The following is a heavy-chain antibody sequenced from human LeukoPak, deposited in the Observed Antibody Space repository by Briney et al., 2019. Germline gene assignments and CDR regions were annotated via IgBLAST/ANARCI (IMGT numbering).Heavy chain of an antibody. Sequence: ASVKVSCKASGYTFTGYYMHWVRQAPGQGLEWMGWINPNSGGTNYAQKFQGRVTMTRDTSISTAYMELSRLRSDDTAVYYCARDQQYSSSWYAVDYWGQGTLVTVSS. D-gene: IGHD6-13*01. J-gene: IGHJ4*02. CDR2: INPNSGGT. CDR3: ARDQQYSSSWYAVDY. V-gene: IGHV1-2*02. CDR1: GYTFTGYY.